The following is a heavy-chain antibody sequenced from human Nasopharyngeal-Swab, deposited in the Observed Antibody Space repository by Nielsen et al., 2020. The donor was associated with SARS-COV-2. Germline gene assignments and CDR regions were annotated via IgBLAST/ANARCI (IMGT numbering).Heavy chain of an antibody. J-gene: IGHJ4*02. CDR2: INAGNGNT. CDR1: GYTFISYA. V-gene: IGHV1-3*01. Sequence: ASVKVSCKASGYTFISYAMHWVRQAPGQRLEWMGWINAGNGNTKYSQKFQGRVTITRDTSASTAYMELSSLRSEDTAVYYCAREEASMVYGDGSDYWGQGTLVTVSS. CDR3: AREEASMVYGDGSDY. D-gene: IGHD2-8*01.